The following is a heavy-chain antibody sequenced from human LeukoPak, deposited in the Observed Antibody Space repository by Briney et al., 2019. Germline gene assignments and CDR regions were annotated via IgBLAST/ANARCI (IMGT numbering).Heavy chain of an antibody. D-gene: IGHD4-11*01. CDR1: GGSINSFY. J-gene: IGHJ4*02. CDR2: IYSSGST. V-gene: IGHV4-4*07. Sequence: PSETLSLTCTVSGGSINSFYWTWIRQPAGKGLEWIGLIYSSGSTNFNPSLKSRVTMSVDTSKNQFSLRLSSVTAADTAAYFCARDESTVTSTLERFDYWGQGTLVTVSS. CDR3: ARDESTVTSTLERFDY.